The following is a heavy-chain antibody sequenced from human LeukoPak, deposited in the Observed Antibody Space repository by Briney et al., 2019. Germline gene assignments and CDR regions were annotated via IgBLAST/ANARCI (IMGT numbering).Heavy chain of an antibody. CDR3: ARVEWFGEPDGSYNNWFDP. Sequence: SGGSLRLSCAASGFTFSNAWMGWVRQAPGKGLEWVSGIGASGGSTYYADSVKGRFTISRDNSKNTLYLQMNSLRDEDTAVYYCARVEWFGEPDGSYNNWFDPWGQGTLVTVSS. J-gene: IGHJ5*02. CDR2: IGASGGST. D-gene: IGHD3-10*01. CDR1: GFTFSNAW. V-gene: IGHV3-23*01.